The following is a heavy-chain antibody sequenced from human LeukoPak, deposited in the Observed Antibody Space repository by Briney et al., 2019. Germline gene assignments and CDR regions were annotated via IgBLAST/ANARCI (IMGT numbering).Heavy chain of an antibody. J-gene: IGHJ4*02. D-gene: IGHD6-13*01. CDR2: ISYDGSNK. CDR3: ARVGSTSWSQAITTESDY. Sequence: GGSLRLSCAASGFTFSSYAMHWVRQAPGKGLEWVAVISYDGSNKYYADSVKGRFTISRDNSKNTLYLLMNSLRAEDTAVYYCARVGSTSWSQAITTESDYWGQGTLVTVSS. CDR1: GFTFSSYA. V-gene: IGHV3-30-3*01.